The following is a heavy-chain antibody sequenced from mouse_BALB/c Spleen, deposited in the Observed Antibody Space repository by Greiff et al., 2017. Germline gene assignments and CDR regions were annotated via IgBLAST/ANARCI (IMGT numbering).Heavy chain of an antibody. CDR3: ARKGGPYWYFDV. Sequence: VQLQQSGAELARPGASVKMSCKASGYTFTSYTMHWVKQRPGQGLEWIGYINPSSGYTNYNQKFKDKATLTADKSSSTAYMQLSSLTSEDSAVYYCARKGGPYWYFDVGGAGTTVTVSS. CDR1: GYTFTSYT. V-gene: IGHV1-4*01. CDR2: INPSSGYT. J-gene: IGHJ1*01.